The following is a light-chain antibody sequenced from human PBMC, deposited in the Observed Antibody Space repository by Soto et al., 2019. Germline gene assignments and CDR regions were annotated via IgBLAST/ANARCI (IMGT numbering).Light chain of an antibody. CDR3: QHYNSYSEA. CDR1: QSINSW. Sequence: DTQMTQSPSTLSASVGDRVTITCRASQSINSWLAWYQQKPGKAPNLLIHRASTLQSGVPSRFSGSGSGTEFTLTISSLQPDDFATYYCQHYNSYSEAFGQGTKVDIK. J-gene: IGKJ1*01. V-gene: IGKV1-5*03. CDR2: RAS.